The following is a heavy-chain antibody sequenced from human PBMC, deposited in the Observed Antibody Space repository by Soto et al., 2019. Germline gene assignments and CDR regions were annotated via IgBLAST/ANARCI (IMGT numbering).Heavy chain of an antibody. D-gene: IGHD3-3*01. CDR2: IIPIFGTA. CDR3: AKVNYDFWSGPSKYYYYYGMDV. J-gene: IGHJ6*02. Sequence: QVQLVQSGAEVKKPGSSVKVSCKASGGTFSSYAISWVRQAPGQGLEWMGGIIPIFGTANYAQKFQGRVTITADESTSTAYMELSSLRSEDTAVYYCAKVNYDFWSGPSKYYYYYGMDVWGQGTTVTVSS. CDR1: GGTFSSYA. V-gene: IGHV1-69*01.